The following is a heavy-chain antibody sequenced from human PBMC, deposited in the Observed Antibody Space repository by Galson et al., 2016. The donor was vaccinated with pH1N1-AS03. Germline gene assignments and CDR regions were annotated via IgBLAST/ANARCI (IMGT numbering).Heavy chain of an antibody. CDR3: ARGSGSPHWFDP. V-gene: IGHV3-23*01. J-gene: IGHJ5*02. D-gene: IGHD3-3*01. Sequence: SLRLSCAASGFTFSIYAMHWVRQAPGKGLEWVSGVGGVDGSLWYAESVKGRFTVSRDNSKGTLDLQMNRLRADDTAVYYCARGSGSPHWFDPWGQGTLVTVSS. CDR2: VGGVDGSL. CDR1: GFTFSIYA.